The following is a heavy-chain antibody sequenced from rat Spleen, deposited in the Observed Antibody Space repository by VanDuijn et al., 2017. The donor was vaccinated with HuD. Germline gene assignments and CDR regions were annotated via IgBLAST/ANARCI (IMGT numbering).Heavy chain of an antibody. V-gene: IGHV3-1*01. CDR3: AREGATVDY. CDR1: GFSITTHY. Sequence: VQLKESGPGLVKPSQSLSLTCSVTGFSITTHYWDWIRKFPGNKMEWMGYINYSGSTTYNPSLKSRISITRDSSKNQFFLHLNSVTTEDTATYYCAREGATVDYWGQGVMVTVSS. D-gene: IGHD1-8*01. CDR2: INYSGST. J-gene: IGHJ2*01.